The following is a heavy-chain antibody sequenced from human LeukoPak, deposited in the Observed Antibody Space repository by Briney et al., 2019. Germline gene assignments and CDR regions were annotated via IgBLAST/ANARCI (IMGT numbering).Heavy chain of an antibody. D-gene: IGHD1-26*01. CDR2: IYYSGST. J-gene: IGHJ4*02. CDR3: ARTPDIVGAGFDY. Sequence: SETLSLTCTVSGGSISSSSYYWSWIRQHPGKGLEWIGYIYYSGSTYYNPSLKSRVTISVDTSKNQFSLKLSSVTAADTAVYYCARTPDIVGAGFDYWGQGTLVTVSS. V-gene: IGHV4-31*03. CDR1: GGSISSSSYY.